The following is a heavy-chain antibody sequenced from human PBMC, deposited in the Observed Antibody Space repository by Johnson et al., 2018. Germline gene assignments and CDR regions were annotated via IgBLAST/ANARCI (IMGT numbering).Heavy chain of an antibody. CDR3: ARDLYCSGGSCYSYYYGMDV. CDR2: INHSGST. CDR1: GGSFSGYY. D-gene: IGHD2-15*01. Sequence: QVQLQQWGAALLKPSETLSLTCAVYGGSFSGYYWSWIRQPPGKGLEWIGEINHSGSTNYNPSLKSRFTISRDNAKNTLYLQMNSLRAEDTAVYYCARDLYCSGGSCYSYYYGMDVWGQGTTVTVSS. J-gene: IGHJ6*02. V-gene: IGHV4-34*01.